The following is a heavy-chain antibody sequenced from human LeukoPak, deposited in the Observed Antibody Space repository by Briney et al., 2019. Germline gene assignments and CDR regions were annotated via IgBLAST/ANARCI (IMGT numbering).Heavy chain of an antibody. V-gene: IGHV3-21*01. CDR2: ISSSSSYI. CDR1: GFTFSSYS. CDR3: AREASVDTAMVDIDY. J-gene: IGHJ4*02. D-gene: IGHD5-18*01. Sequence: GGSLRLSCAASGFTFSSYSMNWVRQAPGKGLEWVSSISSSSSYIYYADSVKGRFTISRDNARNSLYLQMNSLRAEDTAVYYCAREASVDTAMVDIDYWGQGTLVTVSS.